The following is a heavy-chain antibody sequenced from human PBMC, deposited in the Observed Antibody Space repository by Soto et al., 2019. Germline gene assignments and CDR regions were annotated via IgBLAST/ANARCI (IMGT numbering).Heavy chain of an antibody. D-gene: IGHD3-10*01. CDR1: GYTFTSYD. J-gene: IGHJ5*02. Sequence: QVQLVQSGAEVKKPGASVKVSCKASGYTFTSYDINWVRQATGQGLEWMGWMNPNSGNTGYAQKFQGRVTMTRNTSIRTAYREMSSLRSEDTAVYYCARGGSSYYYGSGSYSNWFDPWGQGTLVTVSS. CDR3: ARGGSSYYYGSGSYSNWFDP. CDR2: MNPNSGNT. V-gene: IGHV1-8*01.